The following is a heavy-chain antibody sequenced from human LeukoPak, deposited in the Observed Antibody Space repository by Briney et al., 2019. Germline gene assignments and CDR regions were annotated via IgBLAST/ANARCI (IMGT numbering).Heavy chain of an antibody. Sequence: ASVKVSCKASGGTFSSYAISWVRQAPGQGLEWKGGIIPIFGTANYAQKFQGRVTITADKSTSTAYMELSSLRSEDTAVYYCARGYKSGYDFGAYYYYMDVWGKGTTVTVSS. CDR3: ARGYKSGYDFGAYYYYMDV. CDR1: GGTFSSYA. CDR2: IIPIFGTA. D-gene: IGHD5-12*01. J-gene: IGHJ6*03. V-gene: IGHV1-69*06.